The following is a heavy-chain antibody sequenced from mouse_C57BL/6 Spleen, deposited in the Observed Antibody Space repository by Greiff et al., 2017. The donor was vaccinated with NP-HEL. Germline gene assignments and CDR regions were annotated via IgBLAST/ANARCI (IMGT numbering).Heavy chain of an antibody. D-gene: IGHD1-1*01. CDR1: GFTFSSYA. CDR2: LSDGGSYT. Sequence: EVQLVESGGGLVKPGGSLKLSCAASGFTFSSYAMSWVRQTPEKSLEWVATLSDGGSYTYYPDNVKGRFTITRDNAKNNLYLQISHLKSEDTAMYYCARDEASYGSRPYWYFDVWGTGTTVTVSS. J-gene: IGHJ1*03. CDR3: ARDEASYGSRPYWYFDV. V-gene: IGHV5-4*01.